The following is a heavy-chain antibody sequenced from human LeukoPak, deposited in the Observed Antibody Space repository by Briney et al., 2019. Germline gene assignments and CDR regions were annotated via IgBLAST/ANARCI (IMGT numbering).Heavy chain of an antibody. CDR2: IYYSGST. J-gene: IGHJ4*02. D-gene: IGHD3-3*01. V-gene: IGHV4-59*01. Sequence: PSETLSLTCTVSGGSISSYYWSWIRQPPGKGLEWIGYIYYSGSTNYNPSLKSRVTISVDTSKNQFSLKLSSLTAADTAVYYCARVGFWSGYYVDYWGQGTLVTVSS. CDR3: ARVGFWSGYYVDY. CDR1: GGSISSYY.